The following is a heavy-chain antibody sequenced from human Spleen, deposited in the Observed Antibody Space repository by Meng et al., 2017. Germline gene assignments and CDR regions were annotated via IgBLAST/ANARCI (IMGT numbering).Heavy chain of an antibody. Sequence: GESLKISCAASGFTFSSYAMSWVRQPPGKGLEWVSSISDGGGATYYADYVKGRFTISRDNSRNTLYMQMNSLRAEDTAIYHCAKDGSGSYFRGTFDIWGQGTMVTVSS. V-gene: IGHV3-23*01. CDR1: GFTFSSYA. CDR3: AKDGSGSYFRGTFDI. CDR2: ISDGGGAT. J-gene: IGHJ3*02. D-gene: IGHD1-26*01.